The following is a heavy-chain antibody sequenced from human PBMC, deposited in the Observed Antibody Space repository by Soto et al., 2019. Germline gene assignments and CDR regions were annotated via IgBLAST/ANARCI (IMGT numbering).Heavy chain of an antibody. CDR1: GFNFSDAW. Sequence: QLVESGGDLVTPGESLRLSCVASGFNFSDAWMTWVRQAPGKGLEWVGRIKDRDYGGTADYAASVKGRFTMSRDDSTNMLFLQMNSLKSEDTAVYYCTTNDYWGQGTQVTVS. CDR3: TTNDY. CDR2: IKDRDYGGTA. V-gene: IGHV3-15*01. J-gene: IGHJ4*02.